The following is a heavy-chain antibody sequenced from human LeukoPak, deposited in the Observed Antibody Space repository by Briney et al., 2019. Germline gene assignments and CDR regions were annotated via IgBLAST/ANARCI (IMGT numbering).Heavy chain of an antibody. D-gene: IGHD3-10*01. V-gene: IGHV4-34*01. CDR3: ARRLGLYYYGSGKENWFDP. CDR2: INHSGST. J-gene: IGHJ5*02. CDR1: GGSFSGYY. Sequence: SETLSLTCAVYGGSFSGYYWSWIRQPPGKGLEWIGEINHSGSTNCNPSLKSRVTISVDTSKNQFSLKLSSVTAADTAVYYCARRLGLYYYGSGKENWFDPWGQGTLVTVSS.